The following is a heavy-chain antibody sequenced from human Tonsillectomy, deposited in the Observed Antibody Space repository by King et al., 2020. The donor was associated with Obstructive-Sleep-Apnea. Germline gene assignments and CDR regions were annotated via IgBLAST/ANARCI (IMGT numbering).Heavy chain of an antibody. Sequence: VQLVQSGGGLVQPGGSLRLSCAASGFTFSSYWMRWVRPAPGKGLEWVANIKQDGSEKYYVDSWKGRFTISRDNAKNSLFLQMHSLRVDDTAVYYCAKAWNYAMDVWGQGTTVTVSS. CDR3: AKAWNYAMDV. D-gene: IGHD3-3*01. CDR2: IKQDGSEK. CDR1: GFTFSSYW. J-gene: IGHJ6*02. V-gene: IGHV3-7*01.